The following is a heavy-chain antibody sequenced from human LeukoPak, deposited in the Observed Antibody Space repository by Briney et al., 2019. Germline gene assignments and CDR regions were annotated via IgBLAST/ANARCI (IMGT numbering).Heavy chain of an antibody. D-gene: IGHD3-22*01. CDR3: AKDGSITMIAVVITEFDY. CDR1: GFTFSSYA. V-gene: IGHV3-23*01. J-gene: IGHJ4*02. CDR2: ISGSGGST. Sequence: GGSLRLSCAASGFTFSSYAMSWVRQAPGKGLEWVSAISGSGGSTYYVDSVKGRFTISRDNSKNTLYLQMNSLRAEDTAVYYCAKDGSITMIAVVITEFDYWGQGTLVTVSS.